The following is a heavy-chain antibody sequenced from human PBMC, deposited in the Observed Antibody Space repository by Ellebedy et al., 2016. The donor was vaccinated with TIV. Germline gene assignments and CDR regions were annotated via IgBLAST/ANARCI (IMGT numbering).Heavy chain of an antibody. Sequence: GESLKISXAASGFTFSSYAMHWVRQAPGKGLEWVAVISYDGSNKYYADSVKGRFTISRDNSKNTLYLQMNSLRAEDTAVYYCASIPRGYSGYDEMGGFDYWGQGTLVTVSS. CDR1: GFTFSSYA. D-gene: IGHD5-12*01. V-gene: IGHV3-30-3*01. CDR2: ISYDGSNK. J-gene: IGHJ4*02. CDR3: ASIPRGYSGYDEMGGFDY.